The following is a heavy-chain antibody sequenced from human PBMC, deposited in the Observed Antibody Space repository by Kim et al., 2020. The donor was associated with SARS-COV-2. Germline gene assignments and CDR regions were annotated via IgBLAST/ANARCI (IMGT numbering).Heavy chain of an antibody. CDR1: GFTFSSYS. Sequence: GGSLRLSCAASGFTFSSYSMNWVRQAPGKGLERVSYISSSSSTIHYADSVKGRFTISRDNAKNSLYLQMNSLRAEDTAVYYCAREESYCSGGICYSRVLDQHWGQGTLVTVSS. V-gene: IGHV3-48*04. CDR2: ISSSSSTI. D-gene: IGHD2-15*01. J-gene: IGHJ1*01. CDR3: AREESYCSGGICYSRVLDQH.